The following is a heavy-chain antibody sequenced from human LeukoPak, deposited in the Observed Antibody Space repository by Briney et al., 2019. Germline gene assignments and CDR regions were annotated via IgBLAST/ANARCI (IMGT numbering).Heavy chain of an antibody. D-gene: IGHD3-3*01. CDR3: ARGFWSGLTYYYYMDV. V-gene: IGHV3-30*03. Sequence: GRSLRLSCAASGFTFSSYGMHWVRQAPGKGLEWVAVISYDGSNKYYADSVKGRFTISRDNSKNSLYLQMNSLRAEDTAVYYCARGFWSGLTYYYYMDVWGKGTTVTVSS. CDR2: ISYDGSNK. J-gene: IGHJ6*03. CDR1: GFTFSSYG.